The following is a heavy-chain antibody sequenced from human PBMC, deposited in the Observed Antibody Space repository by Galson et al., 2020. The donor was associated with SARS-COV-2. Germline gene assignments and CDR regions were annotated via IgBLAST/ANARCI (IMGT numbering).Heavy chain of an antibody. CDR2: ISYDGSNK. V-gene: IGHV3-30*03. D-gene: IGHD4-17*01. J-gene: IGHJ4*02. CDR3: AIRSTVDFDY. Sequence: QLGESLKISCAASGFTFSSYGMHWVRQAPGKGLEWVAVISYDGSNKYYADSVKGRFTISRDNSKNTLYLQMNSLRAEDTAVYYCAIRSTVDFDYWGQGTLVTVSS. CDR1: GFTFSSYG.